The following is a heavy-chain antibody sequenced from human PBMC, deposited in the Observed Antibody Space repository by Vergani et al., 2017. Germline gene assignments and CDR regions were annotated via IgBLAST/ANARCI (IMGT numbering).Heavy chain of an antibody. Sequence: QVQLQESGPGLVKPSETLSLTCAVSGYSISSGYYWGWIRQPPGKGLEWIGSIYHSGSTYYNPSLKSRVTISVDTSKNQFSLKLSSGTAADTAVYYCARHSPAANWFDPWGQGTLVTVSS. V-gene: IGHV4-38-2*01. CDR3: ARHSPAANWFDP. CDR1: GYSISSGYY. CDR2: IYHSGST. J-gene: IGHJ5*02. D-gene: IGHD2-2*01.